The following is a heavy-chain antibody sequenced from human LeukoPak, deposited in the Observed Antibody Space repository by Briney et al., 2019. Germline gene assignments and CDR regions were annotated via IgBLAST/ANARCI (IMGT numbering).Heavy chain of an antibody. CDR1: GFTFSSYA. CDR2: ISYDGSNK. Sequence: HPGGSLRLSCATSGFTFSSYAMRWVRQAPGKGLGWVAVISYDGSNKYYADSVKGRFTISRDDSKNTLYLQMNSRRAEDTAVYYCARDVSSSPEFDPWGQGTLVTVSS. J-gene: IGHJ5*02. CDR3: ARDVSSSPEFDP. V-gene: IGHV3-30-3*01. D-gene: IGHD6-13*01.